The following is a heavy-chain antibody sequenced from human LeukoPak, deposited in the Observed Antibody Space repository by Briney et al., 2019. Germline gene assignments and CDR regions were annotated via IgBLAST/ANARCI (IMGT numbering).Heavy chain of an antibody. CDR2: ISPNSGAT. D-gene: IGHD6-19*01. J-gene: IGHJ4*02. CDR1: GCTFTAYY. CDR3: ARLGSGWFHFDY. V-gene: IGHV1-2*02. Sequence: ASVKVSCQASGCTFTAYYIHGVRQAPGQGLEWLGWISPNSGATKSARKFRGRVTMTSDTSISAAYMELSRLTSDDTAVYYCARLGSGWFHFDYWGQGTLVTVSS.